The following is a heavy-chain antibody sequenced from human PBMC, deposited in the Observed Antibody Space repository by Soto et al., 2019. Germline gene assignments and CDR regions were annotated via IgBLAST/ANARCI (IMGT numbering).Heavy chain of an antibody. CDR1: GYSFTNYW. V-gene: IGHV5-51*01. J-gene: IGHJ3*02. CDR2: IYPGDSGT. D-gene: IGHD4-17*01. Sequence: PGESLKISCQGSGYSFTNYWIGWVRQMPGKGLEWMGIIYPGDSGTRYSPSFQGQVTISADKSINTAYLQWSSLKASDTAMYYCTRDLDYGGNSEDFDIWGQGTRVTVSS. CDR3: TRDLDYGGNSEDFDI.